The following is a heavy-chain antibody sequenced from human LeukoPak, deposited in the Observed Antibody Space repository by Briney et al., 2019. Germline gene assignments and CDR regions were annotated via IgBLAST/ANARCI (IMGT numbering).Heavy chain of an antibody. Sequence: GGSLRLSCAASGFTFSNAWMSWVRQAPGKGLEWVGRIKSKTDGGTTDYAAPVKGRFTISRDDSKNTLYLQMNSLKTEDTAVYYCTTELAVTTGTPSLRDYWGQGTLVTVSS. CDR1: GFTFSNAW. V-gene: IGHV3-15*01. J-gene: IGHJ4*02. CDR2: IKSKTDGGTT. CDR3: TTELAVTTGTPSLRDY. D-gene: IGHD4-11*01.